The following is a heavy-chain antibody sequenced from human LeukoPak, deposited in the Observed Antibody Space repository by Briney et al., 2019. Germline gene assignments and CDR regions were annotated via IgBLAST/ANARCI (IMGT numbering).Heavy chain of an antibody. CDR3: ARGSRIAAPNY. Sequence: PSETLSLTCAVYGGSLSGYYWSWIRQPPGKGLEWIGEINHSGSTNYNPSLKSRVTISVDTSKNQFSLKLSSVTAADTAVYYCARGSRIAAPNYWGQGTLVTVSS. J-gene: IGHJ4*02. D-gene: IGHD6-6*01. CDR2: INHSGST. CDR1: GGSLSGYY. V-gene: IGHV4-34*01.